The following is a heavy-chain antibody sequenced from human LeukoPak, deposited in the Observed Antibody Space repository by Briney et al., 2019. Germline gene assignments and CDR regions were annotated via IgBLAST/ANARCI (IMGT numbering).Heavy chain of an antibody. CDR2: ISWNSGYI. J-gene: IGHJ4*02. V-gene: IGHV3-9*01. D-gene: IGHD6-19*01. Sequence: GGSLRLSCAASGFTFDNYAMHWVRQAPGKGLEWLSIISWNSGYIGYADSVKGRFTISRNNAKKSLDLQMNSLRAEDTAFYYCAKVRGTYSSGYFFDYWGQGTLVTVSS. CDR1: GFTFDNYA. CDR3: AKVRGTYSSGYFFDY.